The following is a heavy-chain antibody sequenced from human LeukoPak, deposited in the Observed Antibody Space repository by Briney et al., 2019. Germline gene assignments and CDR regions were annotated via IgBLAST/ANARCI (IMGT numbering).Heavy chain of an antibody. CDR1: GASIRSYY. CDR3: STDSPTGFDH. CDR2: IYHTGST. Sequence: SETLSLTCTVSGASIRSYYWSWTRQTPGKGLEWIGYIYHTGSTKYNPSLKSRVTISIDTSKNRFSLTLTSVTAADTAVYYCSTDSPTGFDHWGQGALVTVSS. V-gene: IGHV4-59*01. J-gene: IGHJ4*02. D-gene: IGHD2-8*02.